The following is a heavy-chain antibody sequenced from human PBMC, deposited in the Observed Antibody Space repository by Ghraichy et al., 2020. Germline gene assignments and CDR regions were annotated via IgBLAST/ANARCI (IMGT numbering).Heavy chain of an antibody. Sequence: VKVSCKASGYTFTSYGISWVRQAPGQGLEWMGWISAYNGNTNYAQKLQGRVTMTTDTSTSTAYMELRSLRSDDTAVYYCARVPYYYDSSGYYYYYYGMDVWGQGTTVTVSS. J-gene: IGHJ6*02. CDR2: ISAYNGNT. D-gene: IGHD3-22*01. V-gene: IGHV1-18*04. CDR3: ARVPYYYDSSGYYYYYYGMDV. CDR1: GYTFTSYG.